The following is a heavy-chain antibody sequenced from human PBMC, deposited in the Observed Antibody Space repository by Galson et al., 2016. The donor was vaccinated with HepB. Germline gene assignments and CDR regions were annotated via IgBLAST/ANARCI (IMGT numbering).Heavy chain of an antibody. D-gene: IGHD3-22*01. CDR2: ISASGNSK. V-gene: IGHV3-23*01. Sequence: SLRLSCAASGFTFDDYAMHWVRQAPGKGLEWVSVISASGNSKFSVDAVRGRFSVSRDNTKNTLFLQMDRLRGEDTAVYYWAKDLCDSLSPGAFDVWGQGTTVTVSS. CDR1: GFTFDDYA. CDR3: AKDLCDSLSPGAFDV. J-gene: IGHJ3*01.